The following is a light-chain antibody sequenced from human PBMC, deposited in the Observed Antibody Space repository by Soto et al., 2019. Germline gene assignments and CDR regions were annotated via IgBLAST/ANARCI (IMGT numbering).Light chain of an antibody. CDR2: AAS. V-gene: IGKV1-39*01. Sequence: DIQMTQSPSSLSASVGDRVTITCRASQSISSYLNWYQQKPGKAPKLLIYAASSLQSGVPSRFSGSGSGTDFTLTISSLQPEDFATYDCQQSYSTPRWTFGQGTKGEIK. CDR3: QQSYSTPRWT. CDR1: QSISSY. J-gene: IGKJ1*01.